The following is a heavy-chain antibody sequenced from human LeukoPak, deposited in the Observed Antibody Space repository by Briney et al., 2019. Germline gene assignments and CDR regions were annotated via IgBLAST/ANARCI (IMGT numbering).Heavy chain of an antibody. J-gene: IGHJ5*02. CDR2: IYYSGST. CDR1: GGSISSGDYY. V-gene: IGHV4-30-4*01. CDR3: ARGARGSGSYISYRLDP. Sequence: PSQTLSLTCTVSGGSISSGDYYWSWSRQPPGKGLEWIGYIYYSGSTYYNPSLKSRVTISVDTSKNQFSLKLSSVTAADTAVYYCARGARGSGSYISYRLDPWGQGTLVTVSS. D-gene: IGHD1-26*01.